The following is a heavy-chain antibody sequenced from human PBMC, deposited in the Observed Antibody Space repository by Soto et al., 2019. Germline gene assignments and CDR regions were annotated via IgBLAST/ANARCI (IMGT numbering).Heavy chain of an antibody. V-gene: IGHV4-4*02. CDR2: IYHSGST. D-gene: IGHD2-2*01. CDR1: GGSISSSNW. Sequence: QVQLQESGPGLVKPSGTLSLTCAVSGGSISSSNWWSWVRQPPGKGLEWIGEIYHSGSTNYNPSLKSRVTLSVDKSKNQFSLKLSSVTAADTAVYSCARVAPLPAAQRTWFAPWGQGTLVTVSS. CDR3: ARVAPLPAAQRTWFAP. J-gene: IGHJ5*02.